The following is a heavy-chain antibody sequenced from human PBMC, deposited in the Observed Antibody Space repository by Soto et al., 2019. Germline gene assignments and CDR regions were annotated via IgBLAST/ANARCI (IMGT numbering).Heavy chain of an antibody. CDR2: IYYSGST. J-gene: IGHJ5*02. CDR1: GGSISSGDYY. Sequence: QVQLQESGPGLVKPSQTLSLTCTVSGGSISSGDYYWSWIRQPPGKGLEWIGYIYYSGSTYYNPSLKSRVTISVDTSKNQFSLKLSSVTAADTAVYYCARDRIVVVPAARGWFDPWGQGTLVTVSS. V-gene: IGHV4-30-4*01. CDR3: ARDRIVVVPAARGWFDP. D-gene: IGHD2-2*01.